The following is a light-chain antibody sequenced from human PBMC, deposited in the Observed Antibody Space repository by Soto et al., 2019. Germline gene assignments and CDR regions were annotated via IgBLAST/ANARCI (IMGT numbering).Light chain of an antibody. J-gene: IGKJ4*01. CDR2: KAS. V-gene: IGKV1-5*03. CDR1: QSISTW. Sequence: DIQMTQSPSTLSASVGDRVTITCRASQSISTWLAWYQQKPGTAPKLLIYKASSLEGGVPSRFGGSGSGTLFNITISSLHPDDFATYYCQQYNTYTLTFGGGTKVDIK. CDR3: QQYNTYTLT.